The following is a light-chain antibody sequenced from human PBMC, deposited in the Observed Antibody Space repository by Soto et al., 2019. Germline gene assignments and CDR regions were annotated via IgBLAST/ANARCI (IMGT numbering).Light chain of an antibody. CDR1: QSVSSRS. V-gene: IGKV3-20*01. CDR2: GAS. CDR3: QQYDSSPRT. Sequence: EIVLTQSLGTLSLSPGERATLSCRASQSVSSRSLAWYQQKPGQAPRLLISGASSRAADIPDRFSGSGSGTDFTLTINRLEPEDFAVYYCQQYDSSPRTFGQGTKVEIK. J-gene: IGKJ1*01.